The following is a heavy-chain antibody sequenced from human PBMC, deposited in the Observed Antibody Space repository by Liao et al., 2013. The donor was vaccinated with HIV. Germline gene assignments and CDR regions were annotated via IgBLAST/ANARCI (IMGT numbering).Heavy chain of an antibody. V-gene: IGHV4-4*07. CDR1: GGSISSYY. CDR3: ARGGSSYYDSSGYYNY. D-gene: IGHD3-22*01. J-gene: IGHJ4*02. Sequence: QVQLQESGPGLVEPSETLSLTCTVSGGSISSYYWSWIRQPAGKGLEWIGRISASGSASYNPSLKSRVTLSVDTSKNQFSLQLNSVTAADTAVYYCARGGSSYYDSSGYYNYWGQGTLVTVSS. CDR2: ISASGSA.